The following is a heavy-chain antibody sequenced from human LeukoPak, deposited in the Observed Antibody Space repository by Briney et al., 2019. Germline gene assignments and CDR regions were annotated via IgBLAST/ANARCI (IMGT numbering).Heavy chain of an antibody. Sequence: PGGSLRLSCAASGFTFSDYYMSWIRQAPGKGLEWVSGINWNGGSTGYADSVKGRFTISRDNAKNSLYLQMNSLRAEDTALYHCARGREGRYCSSTSCSLNWFDPWGQGTLVTVSS. CDR2: INWNGGST. D-gene: IGHD2-2*01. J-gene: IGHJ5*02. CDR3: ARGREGRYCSSTSCSLNWFDP. V-gene: IGHV3-20*01. CDR1: GFTFSDYY.